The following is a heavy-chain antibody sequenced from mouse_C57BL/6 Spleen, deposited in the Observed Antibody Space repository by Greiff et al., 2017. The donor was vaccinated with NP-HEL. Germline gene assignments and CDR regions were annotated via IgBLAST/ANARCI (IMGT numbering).Heavy chain of an antibody. V-gene: IGHV14-3*01. CDR3: APTVVAPYYAMDY. CDR1: GFNIKNTY. Sequence: EVQLQESVAELVRPGTSVKLSCTASGFNIKNTYMHWVKQRPEQGLEWIGRIDPANGNTKYAPKFQGKATITADTSSNTAYLQLSSLTSEDTAIYYCAPTVVAPYYAMDYWGQGTSVTVSS. J-gene: IGHJ4*01. CDR2: IDPANGNT. D-gene: IGHD1-1*01.